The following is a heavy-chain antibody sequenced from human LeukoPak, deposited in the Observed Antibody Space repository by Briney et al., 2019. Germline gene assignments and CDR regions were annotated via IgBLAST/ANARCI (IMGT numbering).Heavy chain of an antibody. CDR2: ISWNSGSI. J-gene: IGHJ5*02. Sequence: PGGSLRLSCAASGFTFSSYAMHWVRQAPGKGLEWVSGISWNSGSIGYADSVKGRFTISRDNAKNSLYLQMNSLRAEDTALYYCAKGEAENWFDPWGQGTLVTVSS. CDR1: GFTFSSYA. CDR3: AKGEAENWFDP. V-gene: IGHV3-9*01. D-gene: IGHD6-13*01.